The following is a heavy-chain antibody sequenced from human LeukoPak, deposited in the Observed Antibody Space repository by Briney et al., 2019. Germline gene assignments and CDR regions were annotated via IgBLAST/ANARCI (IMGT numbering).Heavy chain of an antibody. CDR1: GFTFSSYG. CDR3: ARDLLGSSDY. Sequence: GGSLRLSCAASGFTFSSYGMSWVRQAPGKGLEWVANIKQDGSEKYYVDSVKGRFTISRDNAKNSLYLQMNRLRAEDTAVYYCARDLLGSSDYWGQGTLVTVSS. V-gene: IGHV3-7*01. J-gene: IGHJ4*02. D-gene: IGHD2-15*01. CDR2: IKQDGSEK.